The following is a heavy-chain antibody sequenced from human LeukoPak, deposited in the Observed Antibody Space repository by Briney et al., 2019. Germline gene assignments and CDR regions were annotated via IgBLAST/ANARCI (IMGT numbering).Heavy chain of an antibody. CDR3: ARTWIASSGWYPFNY. CDR2: INPSSGDT. D-gene: IGHD6-19*01. V-gene: IGHV1-2*02. Sequence: ASVKVSCKASGHTFTDYYMHWVRQAPGQGLEWMGWINPSSGDTKYTQKFQGRVTMTRDTSVSTAYMELTRLTSDDTAVYYCARTWIASSGWYPFNYWGQGTLVTVSS. CDR1: GHTFTDYY. J-gene: IGHJ4*02.